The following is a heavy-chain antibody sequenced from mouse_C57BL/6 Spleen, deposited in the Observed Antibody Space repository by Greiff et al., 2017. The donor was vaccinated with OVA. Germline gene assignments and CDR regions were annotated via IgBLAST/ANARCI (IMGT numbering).Heavy chain of an antibody. CDR2: IRSKSNNYAT. V-gene: IGHV10-1*01. J-gene: IGHJ4*01. CDR1: GFSFNTYA. D-gene: IGHD1-1*01. CDR3: VRYYYAMDY. Sequence: EVQVVESGGGLVQPKGSLKLSCAASGFSFNTYAMNWVRQAPGKGLEWVARIRSKSNNYATYYADSVKDRFTISRDDSESMLYLQMNNLKTEDTAMYYCVRYYYAMDYWGQGTSVTVSS.